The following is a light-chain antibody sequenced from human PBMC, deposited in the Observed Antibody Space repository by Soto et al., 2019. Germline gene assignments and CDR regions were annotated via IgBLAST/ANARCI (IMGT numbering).Light chain of an antibody. CDR1: NIGSKS. V-gene: IGLV3-21*04. J-gene: IGLJ2*01. Sequence: SYELTQPPSVSVAPGKTARITCEGNNIGSKSVHWYQQKPGQAPVLVIYYDSDRPSGIPEQFSGSKSGNTATLTISRVEAGDEADYYCQVWDSGSDQLVFGGGTKVTVL. CDR3: QVWDSGSDQLV. CDR2: YDS.